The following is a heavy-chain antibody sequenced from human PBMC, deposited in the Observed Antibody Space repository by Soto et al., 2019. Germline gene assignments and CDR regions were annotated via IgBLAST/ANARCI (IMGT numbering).Heavy chain of an antibody. D-gene: IGHD5-12*01. CDR3: TTDLVVATVDAFDI. V-gene: IGHV3-15*01. J-gene: IGHJ3*02. CDR2: IKSKTDGGTT. CDR1: GFTFSNAW. Sequence: EVQLVESGGGLVKPGGSLRLSCAASGFTFSNAWMSWVRQAPGKGLEWVGRIKSKTDGGTTDYAAPVKGRFTISRDDSKNTLYLQMNSLKTEDTAVYYCTTDLVVATVDAFDIWCQGTMVTVSS.